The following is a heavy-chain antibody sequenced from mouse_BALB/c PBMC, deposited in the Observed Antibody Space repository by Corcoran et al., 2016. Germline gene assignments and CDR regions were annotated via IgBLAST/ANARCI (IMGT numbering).Heavy chain of an antibody. V-gene: IGHV1-18*01. Sequence: EVLLQQSGPELVKPGASVKIPCKASGYTFTDYNMDWVKQSHGKSLEWIGDINPNNGGTIYNQKFKGKATLTVDKSSSTAYMELRSLTSEDTAVYYCATGGSSYGAYWGQGTLVTVSA. J-gene: IGHJ3*01. D-gene: IGHD1-1*01. CDR3: ATGGSSYGAY. CDR2: INPNNGGT. CDR1: GYTFTDYN.